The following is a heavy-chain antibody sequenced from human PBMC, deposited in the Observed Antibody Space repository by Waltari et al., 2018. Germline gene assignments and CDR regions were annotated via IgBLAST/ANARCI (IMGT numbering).Heavy chain of an antibody. CDR1: GYSLPTHY. V-gene: IGHV1-46*01. CDR2: INPDGRT. J-gene: IGHJ4*02. CDR3: ARDRECFTMNCHDESDF. Sequence: VQLVQSGAEVKKPGASVQVSCKTSGYSLPTHYIHWVRQAPGQGLEWMGIINPDGRTGYAKKVQGRVIMTSDTSTTTVDMGLSSLRSEDTAVYYCARDRECFTMNCHDESDFWGQGTRVTVSA. D-gene: IGHD3-22*01.